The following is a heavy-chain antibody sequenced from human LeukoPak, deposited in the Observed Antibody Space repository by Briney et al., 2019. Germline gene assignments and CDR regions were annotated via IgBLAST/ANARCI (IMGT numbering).Heavy chain of an antibody. CDR1: GGSIRSYY. J-gene: IGHJ2*01. D-gene: IGHD6-13*01. V-gene: IGHV4-59*01. CDR3: ARVYYSSSYDYWYFDL. Sequence: SETLSLTCTVSGGSIRSYYWSWIRQPPGKGLEWIAYIYYSGSTNYNPFLKSRVTISVDTSKNQFSLKLSSVTAADTAVYYCARVYYSSSYDYWYFDLWGRGTLVTVSS. CDR2: IYYSGST.